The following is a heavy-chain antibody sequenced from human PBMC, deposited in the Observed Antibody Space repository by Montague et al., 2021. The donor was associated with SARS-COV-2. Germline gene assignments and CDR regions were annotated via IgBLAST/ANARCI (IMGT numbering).Heavy chain of an antibody. V-gene: IGHV3-7*01. CDR2: IKPDGTDK. CDR3: ATDSCSGYFD. J-gene: IGHJ1*01. CDR1: GIIFTNSG. Sequence: SLRLSCAASGIIFTNSGMSWVRQAPGKGLEWVANIKPDGTDKYYVDSVKGRFTISRDNAKKSLYLQMNSLTAEDTAVYYCATDSCSGYFDWGQGTLVTVSS. D-gene: IGHD3-3*01.